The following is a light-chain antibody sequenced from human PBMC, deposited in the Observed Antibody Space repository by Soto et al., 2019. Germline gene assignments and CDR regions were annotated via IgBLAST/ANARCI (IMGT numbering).Light chain of an antibody. V-gene: IGLV2-8*01. Sequence: QFALTRPPSASGSPGQSVTISCTGTSSDVGGYNYVSWYQQHPGKAPKLMIYEVSKRPSGVPDRFSGSKSGNTASLTVSGLQAEDEADYYCSSYAGSNEVFGGGTKLTVL. CDR1: SSDVGGYNY. CDR2: EVS. J-gene: IGLJ2*01. CDR3: SSYAGSNEV.